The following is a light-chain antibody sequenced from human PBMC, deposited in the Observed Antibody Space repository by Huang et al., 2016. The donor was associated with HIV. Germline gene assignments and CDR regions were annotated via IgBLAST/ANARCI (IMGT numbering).Light chain of an antibody. V-gene: IGKV1-39*01. Sequence: DIQMTQSPSSLSASVGDRVTITCRASQSINSYLNWYQQKPGKSPKVLIYAVSSLQSGVPSRFSGSGSGTDFTLPINSLQPEDFAIYYCQQSYNTPLTFGGGTRLEIK. CDR1: QSINSY. J-gene: IGKJ4*01. CDR3: QQSYNTPLT. CDR2: AVS.